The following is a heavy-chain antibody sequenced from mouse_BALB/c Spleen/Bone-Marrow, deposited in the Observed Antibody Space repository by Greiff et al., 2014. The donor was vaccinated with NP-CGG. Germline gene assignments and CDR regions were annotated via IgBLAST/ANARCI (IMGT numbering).Heavy chain of an antibody. CDR2: TDPANGNA. J-gene: IGHJ3*01. V-gene: IGHV14-3*02. CDR3: ASYYYGSSCGFAY. Sequence: VQLQQSGAELVKPGASVKLSCTASGFNIKDTYMHWVKQRPEQGLEWIGRTDPANGNAKYDPKFQGKATITADTSSNTAYLQLSSLTSEDTAVYYCASYYYGSSCGFAYWGQGTLVTVSA. CDR1: GFNIKDTY. D-gene: IGHD1-1*01.